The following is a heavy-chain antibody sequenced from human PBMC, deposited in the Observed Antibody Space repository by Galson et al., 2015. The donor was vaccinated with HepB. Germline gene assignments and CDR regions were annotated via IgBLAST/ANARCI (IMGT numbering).Heavy chain of an antibody. J-gene: IGHJ6*02. CDR3: CLTDPLDV. V-gene: IGHV3-15*05. CDR1: GFTFSNAW. CDR2: IKSKTDGGTI. Sequence: SLRLSCAASGFTFSNAWMSWVRQTPGKGLEWVGRIKSKTDGGTIHYAAPVKGRFTISRDDSKNMVYLQMNSLKTEDTAVYYCCLTDPLDVWGQGTTVTVSS. D-gene: IGHD4/OR15-4a*01.